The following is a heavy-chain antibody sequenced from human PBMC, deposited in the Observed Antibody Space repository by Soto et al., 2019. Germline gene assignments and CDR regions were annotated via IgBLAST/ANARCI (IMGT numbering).Heavy chain of an antibody. CDR3: ARGRRIAARLSSYYYGMDV. CDR1: GDSVSSNSAA. D-gene: IGHD6-6*01. V-gene: IGHV6-1*01. J-gene: IGHJ6*02. Sequence: PSQTLSLTYAISGDSVSSNSAAWNWIRQSPSRGLEWLGRTYYRSKWYNDYAVSVKSRITINPDTSKNQFSLQLNSVTPEDTAVYYCARGRRIAARLSSYYYGMDVWGQGTTVTVSS. CDR2: TYYRSKWYN.